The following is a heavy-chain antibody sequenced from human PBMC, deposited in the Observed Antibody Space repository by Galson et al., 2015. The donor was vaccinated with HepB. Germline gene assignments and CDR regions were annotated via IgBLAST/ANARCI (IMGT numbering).Heavy chain of an antibody. J-gene: IGHJ6*03. D-gene: IGHD2-2*01. Sequence: QSGAEVKKPGESLTISCKGSGYSFTSYWISWVRQMPGKGLEWMGRIDPSDSYTNYSPSFQGHVTISADKSISTAYLQWSSLKASDTAMYYCARHSEDIVVVPAAYYYYYYMDVWGKGTTVTVSS. V-gene: IGHV5-10-1*01. CDR2: IDPSDSYT. CDR3: ARHSEDIVVVPAAYYYYYYMDV. CDR1: GYSFTSYW.